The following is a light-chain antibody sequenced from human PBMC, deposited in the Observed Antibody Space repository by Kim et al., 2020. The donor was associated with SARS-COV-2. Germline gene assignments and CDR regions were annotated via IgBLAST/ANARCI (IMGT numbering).Light chain of an antibody. Sequence: RRRVTISCSGSSSSIGNNAVNWYQQLQGKAPKLLIYYDDLLPSGVSDRFSGYKSGTSASLAIGGLQSEDEADYYCAAWDDSLNGRVFGGGTQLTVL. J-gene: IGLJ3*02. CDR3: AAWDDSLNGRV. CDR1: SSSIGNNA. CDR2: YDD. V-gene: IGLV1-36*01.